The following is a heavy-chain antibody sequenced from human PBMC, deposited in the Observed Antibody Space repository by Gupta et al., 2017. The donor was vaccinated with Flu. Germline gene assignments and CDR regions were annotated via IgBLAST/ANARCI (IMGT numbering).Heavy chain of an antibody. V-gene: IGHV1-69-2*01. D-gene: IGHD3-22*01. CDR1: GYSFIDYN. CDR3: TTAMHSSGYIKF. CDR2: VDPEHDET. J-gene: IGHJ4*02. Sequence: EVQLVQSGAEVKKPGATVRISCKTSGYSFIDYNMHWVQQAPGKGLEWMGLVDPEHDETVSAEKFRGRIAITADTSTDTAYMELSSLTSEDTAVYYCTTAMHSSGYIKFWGQGTLVTVSS.